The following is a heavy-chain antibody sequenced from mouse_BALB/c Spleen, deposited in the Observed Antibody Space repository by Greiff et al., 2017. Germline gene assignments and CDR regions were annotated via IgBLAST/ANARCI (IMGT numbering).Heavy chain of an antibody. V-gene: IGHV3-2*02. CDR3: ARRYALFDY. D-gene: IGHD2-10*02. Sequence: EVKLLESGPGLVKPSQSLSLTCTVTGYSITSDYAWNWIRQFPGNKLEWMGYISYSGSTSYNPSLKSRISITRDTSKNQFFLQLNSVTTEDTATYYCARRYALFDYWGQGTTLTVSS. CDR2: ISYSGST. CDR1: GYSITSDYA. J-gene: IGHJ2*01.